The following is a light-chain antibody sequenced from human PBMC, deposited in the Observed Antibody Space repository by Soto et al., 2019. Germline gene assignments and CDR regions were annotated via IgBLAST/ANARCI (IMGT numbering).Light chain of an antibody. J-gene: IGLJ1*01. CDR1: SSDAGGYNY. Sequence: QSALTQPRSVSGSPGQSVTISCTGTSSDAGGYNYVSWYLQHPGKAPKLMIYNVYDRPSGISYRFSGSKSGNTASLTISGLQGEDEADYYCSAYTVSRTYVFGTGTKVTVL. V-gene: IGLV2-11*01. CDR2: NVY. CDR3: SAYTVSRTYV.